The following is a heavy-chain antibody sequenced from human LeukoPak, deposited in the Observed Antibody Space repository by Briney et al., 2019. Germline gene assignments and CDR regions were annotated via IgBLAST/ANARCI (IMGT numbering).Heavy chain of an antibody. CDR3: ARAPEEMDLNYYGMDV. Sequence: PGGSLRLSCAASGFTFSSYAMSWVRQAPGKGLEWVPVIYSGGSTYYADSVKGRFTISRHNSKNTLYLQMNSLRAEDTAVYYCARAPEEMDLNYYGMDVWGQGTTVTVSS. V-gene: IGHV3-53*04. CDR2: IYSGGST. CDR1: GFTFSSYA. J-gene: IGHJ6*02.